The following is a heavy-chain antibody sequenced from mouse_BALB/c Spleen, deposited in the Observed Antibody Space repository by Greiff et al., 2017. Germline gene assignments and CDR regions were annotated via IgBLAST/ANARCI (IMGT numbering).Heavy chain of an antibody. CDR2: ISYDGSN. Sequence: ESGPGLVKPSQSLSLTCSVTGYSITSGYYWYWIRQFPGNKLEWMGYISYDGSNNYNPSLKNRISITRDTSKNQFFLQLDSVTTEDTATYYCARYDGYSTPYVDVWGAGTTVTVSS. CDR3: ARYDGYSTPYVDV. J-gene: IGHJ1*01. V-gene: IGHV3-6*01. CDR1: GYSITSGYY. D-gene: IGHD2-3*01.